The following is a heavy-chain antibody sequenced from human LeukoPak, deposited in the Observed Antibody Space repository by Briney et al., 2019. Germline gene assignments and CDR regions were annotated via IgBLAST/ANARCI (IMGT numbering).Heavy chain of an antibody. D-gene: IGHD3-22*01. CDR2: IIPIFGTA. Sequence: SVKVSCKASGGTFSSYAISWVRQAPGQGLEWMGGIIPIFGTANYAQKFQGRVTITADESTSTAYMELSSLRSEDTAVYYCARDPGIYDSSGYSPFDYWGQGTLVTVSS. CDR1: GGTFSSYA. CDR3: ARDPGIYDSSGYSPFDY. J-gene: IGHJ4*02. V-gene: IGHV1-69*01.